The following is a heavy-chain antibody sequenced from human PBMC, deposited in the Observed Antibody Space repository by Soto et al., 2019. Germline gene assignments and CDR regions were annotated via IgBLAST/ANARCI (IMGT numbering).Heavy chain of an antibody. D-gene: IGHD6-13*01. V-gene: IGHV1-8*01. CDR2: MTPNSGNT. J-gene: IGHJ6*02. CDR1: GYTFTSYD. CDR3: ARPIAADSAGYGMDV. Sequence: GASVKVSCKASGYTFTSYDINWVRQATGQGLEWMGWMTPNSGNTGYAQKFQGGVTMTRNTSISTAYMELSSLRSEDTAVYYCARPIAADSAGYGMDVWGQGTTVTVSS.